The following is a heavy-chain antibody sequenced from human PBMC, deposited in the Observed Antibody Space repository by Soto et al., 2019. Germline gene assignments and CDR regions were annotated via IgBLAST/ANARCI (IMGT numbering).Heavy chain of an antibody. Sequence: GASVKVSCKASGYTFSNYGISWVRQAPGQGLEWMGRIPAYTSDTMYAQKFQGRVTMTTDTSTGTAYMELRSLRSDDTAIYYCARDHWGAVPATVDSWGQGTLVTVSS. V-gene: IGHV1-18*01. J-gene: IGHJ4*02. CDR2: IPAYTSDT. CDR3: ARDHWGAVPATVDS. CDR1: GYTFSNYG. D-gene: IGHD7-27*01.